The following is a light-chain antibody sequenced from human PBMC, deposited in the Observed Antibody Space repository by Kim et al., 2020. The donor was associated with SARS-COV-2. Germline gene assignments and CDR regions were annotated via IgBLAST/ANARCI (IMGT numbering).Light chain of an antibody. Sequence: ALGQTVRIKCQGDSLRRFYASWYKQKPGQAHVLVIYGKTNRPSGIPDRFSGSSSGNTASLTITGAQAEDEADYYCNSRDSTDNHWVFGGGTQLTVL. CDR1: SLRRFY. V-gene: IGLV3-19*01. J-gene: IGLJ3*02. CDR3: NSRDSTDNHWV. CDR2: GKT.